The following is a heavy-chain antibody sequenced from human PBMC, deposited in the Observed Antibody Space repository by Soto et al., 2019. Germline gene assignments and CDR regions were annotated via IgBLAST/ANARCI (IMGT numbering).Heavy chain of an antibody. D-gene: IGHD2-15*01. V-gene: IGHV3-53*01. Sequence: EVQLVESGGGLIQPGGSLRLSCAASGFTVSSNYMSWVRQAPGKGLEWVSVIYRGGSTYYADSVKGRFTISRDNSKNTLYLQMNSLRAEDTAVYYCARAPRYCSGGSCYSYYYGMDVWGQGTTVTVSS. CDR1: GFTVSSNY. J-gene: IGHJ6*02. CDR3: ARAPRYCSGGSCYSYYYGMDV. CDR2: IYRGGST.